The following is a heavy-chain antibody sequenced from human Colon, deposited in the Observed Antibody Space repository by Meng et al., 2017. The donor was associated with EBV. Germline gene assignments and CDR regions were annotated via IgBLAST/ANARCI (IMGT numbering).Heavy chain of an antibody. V-gene: IGHV4-39*07. CDR1: GGSISGDVSD. CDR3: ARNLGGNYFNNWFDS. CDR2: IYYSGST. Sequence: QVQLRTPGPGVVGASGPLSLACAVAGGSISGDVSDWAWIRQPPGKGLGSIGKIYYSGSTAYTPSLQSRASISIDPSNNQFSLKLNSVTAADTAVYYCARNLGGNYFNNWFDSWGQGTLVTVSS. D-gene: IGHD2/OR15-2a*01. J-gene: IGHJ5*01.